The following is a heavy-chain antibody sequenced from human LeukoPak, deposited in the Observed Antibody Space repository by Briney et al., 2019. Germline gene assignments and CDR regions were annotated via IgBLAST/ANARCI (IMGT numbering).Heavy chain of an antibody. J-gene: IGHJ4*02. V-gene: IGHV1-2*02. CDR1: VYTFIYYF. D-gene: IGHD2-15*01. Sequence: GASVNVSCKPSVYTFIYYFLHWVRQAPGQGPAWMGWINPNSGGANYAQKFQGRVTMTRDTSISAAYMELNRLRSDDTAVYYCARAFPRVVVVAAFPDYDYWGQGTLVTVSS. CDR3: ARAFPRVVVVAAFPDYDY. CDR2: INPNSGGA.